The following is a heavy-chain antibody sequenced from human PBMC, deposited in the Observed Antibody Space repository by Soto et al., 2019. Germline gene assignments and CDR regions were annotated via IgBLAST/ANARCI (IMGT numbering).Heavy chain of an antibody. V-gene: IGHV3-74*01. Sequence: PGGSLRLSCAASGFTFSSYWMHWVRQAPGKGLVWVSRINSDGSSTSYADSVKGRFTISRDNAKNTLYLQMNSLRAEDTAVYYCARDVVVVPAAMDYYYYGMDVWGQGTTVTVS. D-gene: IGHD2-2*01. CDR2: INSDGSST. CDR3: ARDVVVVPAAMDYYYYGMDV. CDR1: GFTFSSYW. J-gene: IGHJ6*02.